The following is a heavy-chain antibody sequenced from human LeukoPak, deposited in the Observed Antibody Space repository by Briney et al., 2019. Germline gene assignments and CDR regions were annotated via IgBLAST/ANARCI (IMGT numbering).Heavy chain of an antibody. CDR2: VLDSERT. V-gene: IGHV4-59*11. CDR3: ATIKRGSIFGYFDF. Sequence: PSETLSLTCTVSGGSISTHYWSWIRQPPGKGLEWIGYVLDSERTKDNPSLKSRATLSADTSKNQFSLRLTSATAADSAVYYCATIKRGSIFGYFDFWGQGVLVTVSS. CDR1: GGSISTHY. J-gene: IGHJ4*02. D-gene: IGHD5-18*01.